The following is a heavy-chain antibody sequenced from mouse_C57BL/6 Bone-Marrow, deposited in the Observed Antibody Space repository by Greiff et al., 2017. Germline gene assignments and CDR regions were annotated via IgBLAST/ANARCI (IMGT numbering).Heavy chain of an antibody. J-gene: IGHJ4*01. Sequence: VHLVESGAELARPGASVKLSCKASGYTFTSYGISWVKQRTGQGLEWIGEIYPRSGNTYYNEKFKGKATLTADKSSSTAYMELRSLTSEDSAVYFCARWLLYYAMDYWGQGTSVTVSS. CDR3: ARWLLYYAMDY. V-gene: IGHV1-81*01. CDR2: IYPRSGNT. CDR1: GYTFTSYG. D-gene: IGHD2-3*01.